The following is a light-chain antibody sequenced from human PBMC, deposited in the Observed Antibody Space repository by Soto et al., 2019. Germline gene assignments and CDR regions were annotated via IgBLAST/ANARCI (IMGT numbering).Light chain of an antibody. CDR1: QSISSY. J-gene: IGKJ5*01. CDR3: QQSFSTPPT. Sequence: DIQMTQSPSSLSASVGDRVTITCRASQSISSYLNWYQQKPGKAPKLLMYTASSLQSGVPSRFSGSGSGTDFTLNISSLQPEDFATYYCQQSFSTPPTFGQGTRLDIK. CDR2: TAS. V-gene: IGKV1-39*01.